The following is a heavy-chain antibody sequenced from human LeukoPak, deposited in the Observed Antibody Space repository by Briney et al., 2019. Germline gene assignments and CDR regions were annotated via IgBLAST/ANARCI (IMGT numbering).Heavy chain of an antibody. D-gene: IGHD5-24*01. J-gene: IGHJ3*02. V-gene: IGHV4-59*01. CDR2: IYYSGST. CDR3: AGRLWRRDGYNLSAFDI. Sequence: NSSETLSLTCTLSGGSISSYYWNWIRQPPGKGLEWIGYIYYSGSTNYNPSLKSRVTISVDTSKNQFSLKLSSVTAADTAVYYCAGRLWRRDGYNLSAFDIWGQGTMVTVSS. CDR1: GGSISSYY.